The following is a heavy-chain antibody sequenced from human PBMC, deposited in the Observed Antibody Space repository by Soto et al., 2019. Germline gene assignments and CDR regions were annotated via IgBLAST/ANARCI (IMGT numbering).Heavy chain of an antibody. Sequence: EVQLVESGGGLVQPGGSLRLSCAASGFTFSSYWMHWVRQAPGKGLMWVSRIKSDGSGTYYADSVKGRLTISRDNAKNTLYREQNRLRAEDTAVYICARGDGDYYGGNGYLGRHWGQGTLVTVSS. J-gene: IGHJ4*02. D-gene: IGHD4-17*01. CDR1: GFTFSSYW. V-gene: IGHV3-74*01. CDR2: IKSDGSGT. CDR3: ARGDGDYYGGNGYLGRH.